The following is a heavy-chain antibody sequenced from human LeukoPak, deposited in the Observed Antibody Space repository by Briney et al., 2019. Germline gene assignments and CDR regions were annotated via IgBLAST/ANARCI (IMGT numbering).Heavy chain of an antibody. J-gene: IGHJ5*02. CDR3: ARDYPGGRGSYPPFDP. Sequence: QAGGSLRLSCAASGFTFGIYAMNWVRQAPGKGLEWVSYIGPSGSNIYYADSVKGRFTISRDNAKNSLYLQMNSLRAEDTAVYYCARDYPGGRGSYPPFDPWGQGTLVTVSS. D-gene: IGHD3-16*02. CDR1: GFTFGIYA. CDR2: IGPSGSNI. V-gene: IGHV3-48*01.